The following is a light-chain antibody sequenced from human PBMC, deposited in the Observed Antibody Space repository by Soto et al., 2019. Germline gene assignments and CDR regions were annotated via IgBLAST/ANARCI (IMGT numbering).Light chain of an antibody. V-gene: IGKV3-20*01. CDR3: QQYGDSPFT. CDR2: GAS. Sequence: EIVLTQSPATLSLSPGERATLSCRASQSVSSSYLAWYQQKPGQAPRLLIYGASSRATGIPDRFSGSGSGTDFTLTISRLEPEDFAVYYCQQYGDSPFTFGQGTKLEI. J-gene: IGKJ2*01. CDR1: QSVSSSY.